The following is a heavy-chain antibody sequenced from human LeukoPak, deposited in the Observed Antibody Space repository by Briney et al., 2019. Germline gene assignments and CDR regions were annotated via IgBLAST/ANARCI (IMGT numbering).Heavy chain of an antibody. CDR1: GFTFINYD. CDR3: ARDGGSYLPDY. Sequence: GGSLRLSCAASGFTFINYDMNWVRQAPGKGLEWVSYISRSGDYIYYADSVKGRFTISRDNAKSALYLQMDSLRADDSALYYCARDGGSYLPDYWGQGTLVTVSS. D-gene: IGHD1-26*01. J-gene: IGHJ4*02. V-gene: IGHV3-48*03. CDR2: ISRSGDYI.